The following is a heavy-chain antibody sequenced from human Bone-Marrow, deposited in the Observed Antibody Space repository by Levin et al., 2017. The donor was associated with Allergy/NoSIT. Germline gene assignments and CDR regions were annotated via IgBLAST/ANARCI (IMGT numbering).Heavy chain of an antibody. D-gene: IGHD1-1*01. CDR2: VSYSGEST. Sequence: GGSLRLSCAASGFTFSGYVMKWVRQAPGKGLEWVSTVSYSGESTYYADSVKGRFTISRDNSKNTLYLQMNSLRAEDTAVYYCARATFDYWGQGALVTVSS. CDR3: ARATFDY. V-gene: IGHV3-23*01. J-gene: IGHJ4*02. CDR1: GFTFSGYV.